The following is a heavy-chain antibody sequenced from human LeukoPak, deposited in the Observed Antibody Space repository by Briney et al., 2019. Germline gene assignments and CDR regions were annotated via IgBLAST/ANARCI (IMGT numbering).Heavy chain of an antibody. Sequence: PSETLSLTCTVSGYSISSGYYWGWIRQPPGKGLEGIGSIYHSGSTYYKPSLKSRVTISVDTSKNQFSLKLSSLTAADTAVYYCARVTGIAVAYYFDYWGQGTLVTVSS. CDR1: GYSISSGYY. CDR2: IYHSGST. J-gene: IGHJ4*02. V-gene: IGHV4-38-2*02. CDR3: ARVTGIAVAYYFDY. D-gene: IGHD6-19*01.